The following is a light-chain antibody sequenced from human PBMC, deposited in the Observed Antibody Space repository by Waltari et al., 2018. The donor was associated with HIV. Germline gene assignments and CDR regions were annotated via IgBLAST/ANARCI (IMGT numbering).Light chain of an antibody. J-gene: IGKJ3*01. Sequence: DIQMTQSPSSLSASEGDRVTITCRASLSISTSLNWYQQKPGKAPKLLIYAAFSLQGGVPSRFSGSGSGTDFTLTISSLQPEDFATYYCQQSYSTPRTFGPGTKVDIK. CDR3: QQSYSTPRT. V-gene: IGKV1-39*01. CDR2: AAF. CDR1: LSISTS.